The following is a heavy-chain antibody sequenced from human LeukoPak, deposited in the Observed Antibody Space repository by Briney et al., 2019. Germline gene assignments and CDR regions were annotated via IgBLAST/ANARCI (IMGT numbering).Heavy chain of an antibody. CDR2: VYHTGNA. Sequence: SETLSLTCAVSGYSISHGYYWGWVRQPPGKGLEWIGVVYHTGNAYYSPSLKSRVTTSVDTSNNQFSLRVTSVTAADTAVYYCARWVSSNRNWFDPWGQGTLVIVSS. D-gene: IGHD6-13*01. J-gene: IGHJ5*02. V-gene: IGHV4-38-2*01. CDR1: GYSISHGYY. CDR3: ARWVSSNRNWFDP.